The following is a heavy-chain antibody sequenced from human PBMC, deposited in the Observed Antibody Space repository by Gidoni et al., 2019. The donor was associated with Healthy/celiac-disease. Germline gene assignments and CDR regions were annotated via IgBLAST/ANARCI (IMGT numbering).Heavy chain of an antibody. CDR2: IIGSGGST. CDR3: AKDPLYSSSSTLAGGVGTL. Sequence: EVQLLESGGGLVQPGGSLRLSCSASGFTFRIYSIRWVRPAPGKWLGWVEDIIGSGGSTYYAESVKVRFTISRDNSKNTLYLQMNSMRAEDTAVYYCAKDPLYSSSSTLAGGVGTLWGQGTLVTVSS. V-gene: IGHV3-23*01. CDR1: GFTFRIYS. J-gene: IGHJ4*02. D-gene: IGHD6-13*01.